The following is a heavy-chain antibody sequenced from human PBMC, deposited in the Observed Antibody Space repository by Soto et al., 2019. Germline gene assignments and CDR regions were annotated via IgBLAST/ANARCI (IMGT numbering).Heavy chain of an antibody. D-gene: IGHD6-19*01. J-gene: IGHJ4*02. Sequence: SETLSLTCTVSGGSVSSTNFYWSWIRQPPGKGLEWVAYIYNSGTTSHNPSLKSRVTISIDTSKNQFSLKLTSVTAADTAVYYCAREPTYSSGWFYFDNWGQGTLVTVSS. CDR3: AREPTYSSGWFYFDN. CDR1: GGSVSSTNFY. V-gene: IGHV4-61*01. CDR2: IYNSGTT.